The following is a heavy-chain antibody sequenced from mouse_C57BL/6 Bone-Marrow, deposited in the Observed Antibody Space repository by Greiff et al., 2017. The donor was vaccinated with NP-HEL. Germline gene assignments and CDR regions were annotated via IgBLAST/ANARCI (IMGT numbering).Heavy chain of an antibody. CDR1: GYSFTGYY. Sequence: VQLKESGPELVKPGASVKISCKASGYSFTGYYMNWVKQSPEKSLEWIGEINPSTGGTTYNQKFKAKATLTVDKSSSTAYMQLKSLTSEDSAVYYCALYYDYEGHFDYWGQGTTLTVSS. CDR2: INPSTGGT. D-gene: IGHD2-4*01. V-gene: IGHV1-42*01. CDR3: ALYYDYEGHFDY. J-gene: IGHJ2*01.